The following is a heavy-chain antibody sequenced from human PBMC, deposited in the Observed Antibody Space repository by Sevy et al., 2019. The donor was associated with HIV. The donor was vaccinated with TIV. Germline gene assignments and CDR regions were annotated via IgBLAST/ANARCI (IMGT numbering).Heavy chain of an antibody. J-gene: IGHJ4*02. CDR2: ISHSGDST. Sequence: GGSLRLSCTSSGFTFSSYAMNWVRQAPGKGLEWVSTISHSGDSTYYADSVKGRFTISRDNSENTLYLQMNSLRVEDTVLHYCAGRKVGDFWSGSIRGPWAGGPLFDYWGQGTLVTVSS. CDR3: AGRKVGDFWSGSIRGPWAGGPLFDY. V-gene: IGHV3-23*01. CDR1: GFTFSSYA. D-gene: IGHD3-3*01.